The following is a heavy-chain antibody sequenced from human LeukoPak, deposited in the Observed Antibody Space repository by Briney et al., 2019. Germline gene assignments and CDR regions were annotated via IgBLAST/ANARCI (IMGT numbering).Heavy chain of an antibody. CDR1: GFTFSSYS. D-gene: IGHD2-15*01. V-gene: IGHV3-30*18. CDR2: ISYDGSNK. J-gene: IGHJ3*02. CDR3: AKEISLGYCSGGSCYVDAFDI. Sequence: GGSLRLSCAASGFTFSSYSMNWVRQAPGKGLEWVAVISYDGSNKYYADSVKGRFTISRDNSKNTLYLQMNSLRAEDTAVYYCAKEISLGYCSGGSCYVDAFDIWGQGTMVTVSS.